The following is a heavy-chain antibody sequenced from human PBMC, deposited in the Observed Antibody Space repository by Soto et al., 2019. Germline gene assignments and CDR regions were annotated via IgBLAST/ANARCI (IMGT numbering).Heavy chain of an antibody. CDR3: ARVGPWVPYYYDSSPYTFESWFDP. V-gene: IGHV4-38-2*01. Sequence: PSETLSLTCAVSGYSISSGYYWGWLRQPPGKGLEWIGNIYHGGSTYYNPSLNSRVTLSIDMTNNHVSLILNSVTAADTAVYYCARVGPWVPYYYDSSPYTFESWFDPWGQGTLVTVSS. CDR2: IYHGGST. D-gene: IGHD3-22*01. CDR1: GYSISSGYY. J-gene: IGHJ5*02.